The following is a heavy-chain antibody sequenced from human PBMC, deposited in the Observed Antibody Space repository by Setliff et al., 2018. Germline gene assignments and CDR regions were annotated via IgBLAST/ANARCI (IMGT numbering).Heavy chain of an antibody. Sequence: SETLSLTCTVYGGSFSNYYWSWIRQPPGKGLEWIGEINHSGSTNYNPPLTSRVSISVDTSKNQFSLKLKSVTAADTAVYYFRLAHCNDTSCEEALDYWSQGTLVTVSS. CDR3: RLAHCNDTSCEEALDY. J-gene: IGHJ4*02. D-gene: IGHD2-2*01. CDR1: GGSFSNYY. CDR2: INHSGST. V-gene: IGHV4-34*01.